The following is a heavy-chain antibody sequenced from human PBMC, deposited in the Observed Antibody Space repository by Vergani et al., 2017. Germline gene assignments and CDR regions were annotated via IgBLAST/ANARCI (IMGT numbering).Heavy chain of an antibody. V-gene: IGHV3-30*02. D-gene: IGHD5-12*01. J-gene: IGHJ4*02. CDR3: TKGSRGYTGYFFDY. CDR2: IRYDGSNE. Sequence: VQLLESGGNLVQPGGSLRLSCAASGFTFRNYGMHWVRQAPGKGLEGVAFIRYDGSNEFYADSVKGRFTVSRDNSKNTLHLQMNSLRADDTAVYYCTKGSRGYTGYFFDYWGQGTLATVSS. CDR1: GFTFRNYG.